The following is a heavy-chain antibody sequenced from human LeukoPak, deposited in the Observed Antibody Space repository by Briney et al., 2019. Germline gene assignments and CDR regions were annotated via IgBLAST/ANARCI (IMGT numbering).Heavy chain of an antibody. V-gene: IGHV4-34*01. D-gene: IGHD4-11*01. CDR3: ARATTYPDFDY. J-gene: IGHJ4*02. CDR2: INHSGST. Sequence: PSETLSLTCAVSGGSFSGYDWNWIRQPPGKGLECIGKINHSGSTNYNPSLKSRVTISVDTSKNQFSLKLSSVTAADTAVYYCARATTYPDFDYWGQGTLVTVSS. CDR1: GGSFSGYD.